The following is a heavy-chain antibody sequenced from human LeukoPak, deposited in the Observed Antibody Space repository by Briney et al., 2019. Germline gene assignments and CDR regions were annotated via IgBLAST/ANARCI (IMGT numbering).Heavy chain of an antibody. J-gene: IGHJ4*02. D-gene: IGHD2-15*01. CDR3: ARGIRVVVAATSYYFDY. CDR1: GYTFTSYD. V-gene: IGHV1-8*01. Sequence: ASVKVSCKASGYTFTSYDINWVRQATGQGLEWTGWMNPNSGNTGYVQKFQGRVTMTRNTSISTAYMELSSLRSEDTAVYYCARGIRVVVAATSYYFDYWGQGTLVTVPS. CDR2: MNPNSGNT.